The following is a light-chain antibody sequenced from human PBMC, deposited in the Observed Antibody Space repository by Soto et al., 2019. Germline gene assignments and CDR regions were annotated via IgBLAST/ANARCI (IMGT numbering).Light chain of an antibody. J-gene: IGKJ2*01. CDR2: DAS. V-gene: IGKV3-15*01. Sequence: DIVMTQSPDTLSVSPGERATLSCRASESVRSNLAWYHQQRGQAPRLVIYDASTRATGVPARIGGSGSGTEFTLSIISLQSEDLGVYYCQQYNHWPPNTFGQGTKLEVK. CDR1: ESVRSN. CDR3: QQYNHWPPNT.